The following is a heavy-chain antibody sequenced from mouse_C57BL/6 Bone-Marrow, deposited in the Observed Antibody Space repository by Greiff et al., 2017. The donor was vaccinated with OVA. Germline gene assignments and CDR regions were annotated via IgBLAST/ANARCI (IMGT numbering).Heavy chain of an antibody. CDR3: ARLGDYYGRTPYFDY. CDR2: ISSGGSYT. CDR1: GFTFSSYG. Sequence: EVHLVESGGDLVKPGGSLKLSCAASGFTFSSYGMSWVRQTPDKRLEWVATISSGGSYTYYPDSVKGRFTISRDNAKNTLYLQMSSLKSEDTAMYYCARLGDYYGRTPYFDYWGQGTTLTVSS. J-gene: IGHJ2*01. V-gene: IGHV5-6*01. D-gene: IGHD1-1*01.